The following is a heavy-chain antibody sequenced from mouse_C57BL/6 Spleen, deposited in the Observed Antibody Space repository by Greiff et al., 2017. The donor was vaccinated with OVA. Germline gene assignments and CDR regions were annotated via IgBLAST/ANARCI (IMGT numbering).Heavy chain of an antibody. CDR2: ISDGGSYT. Sequence: EEKLVESGGGLVKPGGSLKLSCAASGFTFSSYAMSWVRQTPEKRLEWVATISDGGSYTSYPDNVKGRFTISRDNAKNNLYLQMSHLKSEDTAMYYCARELGRGAYWGQGTLVTVSA. CDR1: GFTFSSYA. D-gene: IGHD4-1*01. J-gene: IGHJ3*01. V-gene: IGHV5-4*01. CDR3: ARELGRGAY.